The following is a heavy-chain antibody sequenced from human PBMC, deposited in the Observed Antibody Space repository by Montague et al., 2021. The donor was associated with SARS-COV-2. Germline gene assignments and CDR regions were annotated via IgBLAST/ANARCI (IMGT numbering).Heavy chain of an antibody. Sequence: PALVKPTQTLTLTCSFSGFSLTTSGVCVSWIRQPPGRALELLALIYWDDDKRLSPSLKSRLIITKDTSKNQVALTMTNMDPVDTATYYCAHTVAAAGTEYFDHWGQGTLVTVSS. D-gene: IGHD6-13*01. CDR3: AHTVAAAGTEYFDH. V-gene: IGHV2-5*08. CDR1: GFSLTTSGVC. J-gene: IGHJ1*01. CDR2: IYWDDDK.